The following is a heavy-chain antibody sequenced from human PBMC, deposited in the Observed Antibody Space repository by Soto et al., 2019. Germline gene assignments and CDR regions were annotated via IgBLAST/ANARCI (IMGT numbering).Heavy chain of an antibody. J-gene: IGHJ6*02. CDR3: ARDVVGSYYYGMDV. V-gene: IGHV3-11*05. CDR1: GFTFSDYY. CDR2: ISSGTNDI. D-gene: IGHD3-10*01. Sequence: GGSLRLSCAASGFTFSDYYMSWIRQAPGKGLEWISYISSGTNDIKYADSVKGRVTISRDDAKKSLYLQMNSLRPEDTAVYYCARDVVGSYYYGMDVWGQGTTGTVSS.